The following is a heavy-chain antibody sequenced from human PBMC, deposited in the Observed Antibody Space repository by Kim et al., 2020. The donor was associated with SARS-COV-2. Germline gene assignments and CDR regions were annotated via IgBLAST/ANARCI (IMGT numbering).Heavy chain of an antibody. CDR3: ARDDDRYLGGTDY. CDR1: GFTFSSYG. V-gene: IGHV3-33*01. D-gene: IGHD1-1*01. Sequence: GGSLRLSCAASGFTFSSYGMHWVRQAPGKGLEWVAVIWYDGSNKYYADSVKGRFTISRDNSKNTLYLQMNSLRAEDTAVYYCARDDDRYLGGTDYWDQGTLVTVSS. CDR2: IWYDGSNK. J-gene: IGHJ4*02.